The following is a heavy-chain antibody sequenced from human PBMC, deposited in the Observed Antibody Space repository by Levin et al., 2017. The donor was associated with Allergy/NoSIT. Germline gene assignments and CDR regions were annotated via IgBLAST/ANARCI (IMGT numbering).Heavy chain of an antibody. CDR1: GGSFSGSY. V-gene: IGHV4-34*01. CDR2: INHSGST. Sequence: SQTLSLPCAVYGGSFSGSYWSWIRQPPGKGLEWIGEINHSGSTNYNPSLKSRVTISVDTSKNQFSLKLSSVTAADTVGYYCARDYYGDYVNWGQGTLVTVSS. D-gene: IGHD4-17*01. CDR3: ARDYYGDYVN. J-gene: IGHJ4*02.